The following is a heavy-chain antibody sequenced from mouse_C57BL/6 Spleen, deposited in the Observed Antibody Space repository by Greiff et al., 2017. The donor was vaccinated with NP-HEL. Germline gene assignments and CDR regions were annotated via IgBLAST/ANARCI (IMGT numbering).Heavy chain of an antibody. Sequence: EVQLQQSGPELVKPGASVKISCKASGYSFTDYNMNWVQQSNGKSLEWIGVINPNYGTTSYNQKFKGQATLTVDQSSSTDYVKLNSLTSEDSAVYDCARGGNGSSYWYLDVWGTGTTVTVSS. CDR2: INPNYGTT. V-gene: IGHV1-39*01. J-gene: IGHJ1*03. CDR3: ARGGNGSSYWYLDV. CDR1: GYSFTDYN. D-gene: IGHD1-1*01.